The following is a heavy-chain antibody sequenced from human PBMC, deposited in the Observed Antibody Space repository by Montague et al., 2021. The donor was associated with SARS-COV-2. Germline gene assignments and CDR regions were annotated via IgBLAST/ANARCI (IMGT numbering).Heavy chain of an antibody. V-gene: IGHV4-59*01. CDR2: IYYSGST. Sequence: SETLSLTCTVSGGSISSYYWSWIRQPPGKGLEWIGYIYYSGSTNYNPSLKSRVTISVDTSKNQFSLKLSSVTAADTAVYYCARDSGWMGNAFDIWGRGTMVTVSS. D-gene: IGHD6-19*01. CDR1: GGSISSYY. J-gene: IGHJ3*02. CDR3: ARDSGWMGNAFDI.